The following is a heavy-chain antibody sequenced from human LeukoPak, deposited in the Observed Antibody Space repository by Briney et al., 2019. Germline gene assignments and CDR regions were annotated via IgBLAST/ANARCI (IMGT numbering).Heavy chain of an antibody. J-gene: IGHJ4*02. CDR2: IYTSGST. Sequence: PSETLSLTCTVSGGSISSYYWSWIRQPAGKGLEWIGRIYTSGSTNYNPSLKSRVTMSVDTSKNQFSLKLSSVTAADTAVYYCARVAIRGVLIPRYYFDYWGRGTLVTVSS. CDR3: ARVAIRGVLIPRYYFDY. V-gene: IGHV4-4*07. D-gene: IGHD3-10*01. CDR1: GGSISSYY.